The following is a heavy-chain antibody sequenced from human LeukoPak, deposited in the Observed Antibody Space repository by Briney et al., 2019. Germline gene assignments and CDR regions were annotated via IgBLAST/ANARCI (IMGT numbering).Heavy chain of an antibody. J-gene: IGHJ4*02. CDR3: ARTVGGYYDSSGYYNDY. D-gene: IGHD3-22*01. CDR1: GDSVSSTY. Sequence: SETLSLTCSVSGDSVSSTYWSWVRQPPGKGLEWIAYGHHSERSNYNPSLKSRVTISVDTSKNQFSLKLSSVTAADTAVYYCARTVGGYYDSSGYYNDYWGQGTLVTVSS. V-gene: IGHV4-59*02. CDR2: GHHSERS.